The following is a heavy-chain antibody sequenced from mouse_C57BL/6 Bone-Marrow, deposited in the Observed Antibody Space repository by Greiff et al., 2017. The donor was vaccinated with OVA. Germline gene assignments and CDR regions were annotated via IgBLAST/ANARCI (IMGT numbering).Heavy chain of an antibody. J-gene: IGHJ4*01. CDR3: VSLYYDGSSGYAMDY. D-gene: IGHD1-1*01. V-gene: IGHV10-1*01. Sequence: EVMLVESGGGLVQPKGSLKLSCAASGFSFNTYAMNWVRQAPGKGLEWVARIRSKSNNYATYYADSVKDRFTISRDDSESMLYLQMNNLKTEDTAMYYCVSLYYDGSSGYAMDYWGQGTSVTVSS. CDR2: IRSKSNNYAT. CDR1: GFSFNTYA.